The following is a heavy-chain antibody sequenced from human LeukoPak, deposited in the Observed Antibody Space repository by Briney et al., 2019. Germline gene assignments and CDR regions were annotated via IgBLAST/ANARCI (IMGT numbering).Heavy chain of an antibody. J-gene: IGHJ4*02. Sequence: GGSLRLSCAASGFTFNTYSMIWVRQAPGRGLEWVSSISSTGAYIYYADSLKGRFTISRDNAKNSLYLQMNSLRADDTAVYYCARGLAAAGTRGPYWGQGTLVTVSS. D-gene: IGHD6-13*01. CDR1: GFTFNTYS. V-gene: IGHV3-21*01. CDR3: ARGLAAAGTRGPY. CDR2: ISSTGAYI.